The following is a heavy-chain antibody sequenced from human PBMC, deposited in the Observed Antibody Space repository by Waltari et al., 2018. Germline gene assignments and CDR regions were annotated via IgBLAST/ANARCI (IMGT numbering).Heavy chain of an antibody. CDR3: ASMVAGRLDY. J-gene: IGHJ4*02. CDR2: IYYSGST. Sequence: QVQLQESGPGLVKPSETLSLTCTVSGGSISSYYWSWIRQPPGKGLEWIGYIYYSGSTNYTPSLKSRVTISVDTSKNQFSLKLSSVTAADTAVYYCASMVAGRLDYWGQGTLVTVSS. D-gene: IGHD3-10*01. CDR1: GGSISSYY. V-gene: IGHV4-59*08.